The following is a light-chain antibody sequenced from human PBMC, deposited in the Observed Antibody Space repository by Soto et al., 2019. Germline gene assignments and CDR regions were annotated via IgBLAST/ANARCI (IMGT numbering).Light chain of an antibody. CDR3: HQYYNRPPWT. CDR1: RSVDTD. J-gene: IGKJ1*01. Sequence: EILMTQSPATLSVSPGDSATLSCRASRSVDTDLAWYQQKPGQPPRLLVFATSARATGVPDRFRGSRSGTDFTLTISSLQPEDSATYYCHQYYNRPPWTFGQGTKVEI. CDR2: ATS. V-gene: IGKV3-15*01.